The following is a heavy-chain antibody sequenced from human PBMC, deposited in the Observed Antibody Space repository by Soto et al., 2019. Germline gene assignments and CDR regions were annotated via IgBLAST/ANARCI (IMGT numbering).Heavy chain of an antibody. CDR3: ARWATYFYDSRDQYDPGAFDI. CDR1: ASISSTNW. D-gene: IGHD3-22*01. J-gene: IGHJ3*02. CDR2: IHHSGST. V-gene: IGHV4-4*02. Sequence: QVQLQESGPGLVKPSETLSLTCAVSASISSTNWWSWVRQPPGKGLEWIGEIHHSGSTNYNPSLNSRVSISVDKSNNQFSLKLSSVTAADTAVYYCARWATYFYDSRDQYDPGAFDIWGQGTMVTVSS.